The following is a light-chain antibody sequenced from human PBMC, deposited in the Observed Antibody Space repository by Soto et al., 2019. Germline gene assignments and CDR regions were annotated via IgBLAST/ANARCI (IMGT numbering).Light chain of an antibody. CDR2: WAS. J-gene: IGKJ2*01. CDR3: QQYYSIPYN. V-gene: IGKV4-1*01. Sequence: DIVMTQSPDSLAVSLGERATINCKSSQSVLYSSNNKSYLTWYQQKPGQPPKLLIYWASTREPGVPDRFSGSGSGTDFTLTISSLQAEDVAVYYCQQYYSIPYNFGQGTKLEIK. CDR1: QSVLYSSNNKSY.